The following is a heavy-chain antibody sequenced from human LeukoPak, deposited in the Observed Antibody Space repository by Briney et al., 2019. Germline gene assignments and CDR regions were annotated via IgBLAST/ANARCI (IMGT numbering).Heavy chain of an antibody. D-gene: IGHD3-10*01. CDR3: ARDYGSGTVYYFGY. V-gene: IGHV1-18*01. CDR1: GYTFTSYG. J-gene: IGHJ4*02. CDR2: ISAYNGNT. Sequence: GASVNVSCKASGYTFTSYGISWVRQAPGQGLAWMGWISAYNGNTNYAQKLQGRVTMTTDTSTNTAYMELRSLRFDDTAVYYCARDYGSGTVYYFGYWGQGTLVTVSS.